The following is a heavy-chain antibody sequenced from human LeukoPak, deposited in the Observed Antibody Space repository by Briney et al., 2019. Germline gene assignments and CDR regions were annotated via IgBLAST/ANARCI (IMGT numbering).Heavy chain of an antibody. D-gene: IGHD3-22*01. Sequence: GGSLRLSCAASGFTFSTYWMSWVRQAPGKGLEWVANIKQDGSEKHYGDSVRGRFTISGDNAKNSLYLQINSLRAEDTALYFCARDTYDSSGYHLYYMDVWGKGTTVTVSS. V-gene: IGHV3-7*01. CDR1: GFTFSTYW. CDR2: IKQDGSEK. CDR3: ARDTYDSSGYHLYYMDV. J-gene: IGHJ6*03.